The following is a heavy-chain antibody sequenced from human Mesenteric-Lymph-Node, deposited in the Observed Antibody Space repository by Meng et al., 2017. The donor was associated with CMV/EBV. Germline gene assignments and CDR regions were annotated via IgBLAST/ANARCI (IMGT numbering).Heavy chain of an antibody. J-gene: IGHJ2*01. CDR3: ARAGFGGYCSSTSCFPWYFDL. Sequence: GGSLRLSCAASGFTFSSYWMNWVRQAPGKGLEWVVNIKGDGSEKHYVDSAKDRFIISRDNAKNSLYLQMNSLRAEDTAVYYCARAGFGGYCSSTSCFPWYFDLWGRGTLVTVSS. V-gene: IGHV3-7*01. D-gene: IGHD2-2*01. CDR2: IKGDGSEK. CDR1: GFTFSSYW.